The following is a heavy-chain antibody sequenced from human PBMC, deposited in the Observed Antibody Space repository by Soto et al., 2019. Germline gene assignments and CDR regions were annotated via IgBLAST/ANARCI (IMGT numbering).Heavy chain of an antibody. V-gene: IGHV4-34*01. J-gene: IGHJ4*02. CDR3: ARGHSVAGDPFDY. CDR1: GGSFSGYY. CDR2: INHSGST. Sequence: QVQLQQWGAGLLKPSETLSLTCAVYGGSFSGYYWSWIRQPPGKGLEWIGEINHSGSTNYNPSLKSRVTISVDTSNNQFSLKLSSVTAADTAVYYCARGHSVAGDPFDYWGQGTLVTVSS. D-gene: IGHD6-19*01.